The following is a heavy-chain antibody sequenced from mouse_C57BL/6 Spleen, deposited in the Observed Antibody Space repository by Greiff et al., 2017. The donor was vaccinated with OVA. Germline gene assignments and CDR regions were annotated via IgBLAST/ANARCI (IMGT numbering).Heavy chain of an antibody. CDR1: GYAFSSYW. Sequence: QVQLQQSGAELVKPGASVKISCKASGYAFSSYWMNWVKQRPGQGLEWIGQIYPGDGDTNYNGKFKGKATLTADKSSSTAYMQLSSLTSEDSAVYYYARRDYGSSNGYWGQGTTLTVSS. CDR2: IYPGDGDT. D-gene: IGHD1-1*01. V-gene: IGHV1-80*01. J-gene: IGHJ2*01. CDR3: ARRDYGSSNGY.